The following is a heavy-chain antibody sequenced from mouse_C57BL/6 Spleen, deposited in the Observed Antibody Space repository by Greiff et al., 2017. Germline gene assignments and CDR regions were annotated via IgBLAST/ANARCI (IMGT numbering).Heavy chain of an antibody. Sequence: EVKLQESGAELVKPGASVKLSCTASGFNIKDYYMHWVKQRTEQGLEWIGRIDPEDGETKYAPKFQGKATITADKSSNTAYLQLSSLTSEDTAGYYCARDPLFNYFDYWGQGTTLTVSS. CDR2: IDPEDGET. CDR3: ARDPLFNYFDY. D-gene: IGHD6-1*01. J-gene: IGHJ2*01. CDR1: GFNIKDYY. V-gene: IGHV14-2*01.